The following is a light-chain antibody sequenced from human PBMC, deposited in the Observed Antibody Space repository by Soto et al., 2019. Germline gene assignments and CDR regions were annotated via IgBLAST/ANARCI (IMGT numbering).Light chain of an antibody. CDR3: QQRSNWPPIT. CDR1: QSISKY. CDR2: DAS. V-gene: IGKV3-11*01. J-gene: IGKJ5*01. Sequence: EIVLTQSPATLSLSPGERVTLSCRASQSISKYLAWNQQKPGQAPRLLIYDASNRATGIPARFSGSGSGTDFTLTISSLEPEDLAVYYCQQRSNWPPITFGQGTRLEIK.